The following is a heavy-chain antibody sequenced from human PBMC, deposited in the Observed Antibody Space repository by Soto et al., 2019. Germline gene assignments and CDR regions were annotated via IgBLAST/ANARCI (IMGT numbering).Heavy chain of an antibody. Sequence: SETLSLTCTVSGGSVSSGSYYWSWIRQPPGKGLEWIGYIYYSGSTNYNPSLKSRVTISVDTSKNQFSLKLSSVTAADTAVYYCASYYGGNSDYFDYWGQGTLVTVSS. CDR3: ASYYGGNSDYFDY. V-gene: IGHV4-61*01. J-gene: IGHJ4*02. CDR1: GGSVSSGSYY. CDR2: IYYSGST. D-gene: IGHD4-17*01.